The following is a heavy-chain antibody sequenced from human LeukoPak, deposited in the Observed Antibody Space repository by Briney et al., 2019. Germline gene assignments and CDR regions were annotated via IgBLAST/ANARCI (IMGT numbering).Heavy chain of an antibody. CDR3: ARDHPTVTTRWDY. Sequence: GGSLRLSCAASGFTFSSYGMHWVRQAPGKGLEWVAVIWYDGSNKYYADSVKGRFTISRDNSKNTLYLQMNSLRAEDTAVYYCARDHPTVTTRWDYWGQGTLVTVSS. CDR2: IWYDGSNK. V-gene: IGHV3-33*01. D-gene: IGHD4-17*01. J-gene: IGHJ4*02. CDR1: GFTFSSYG.